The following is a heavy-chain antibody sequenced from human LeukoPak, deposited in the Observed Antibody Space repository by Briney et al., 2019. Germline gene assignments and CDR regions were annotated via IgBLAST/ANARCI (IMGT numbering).Heavy chain of an antibody. V-gene: IGHV4-61*01. Sequence: PSETLSLTCIVSGGSIRNYNNYWGWIRQPPGKGLEWIGYIYYSGSTNYNPSLKSRVTISVDTSKNQFSLKLSSVTAADAAVYYCARAGLSSGYHYGVNYYYYYGMDVWGQGTTVTVSS. CDR3: ARAGLSSGYHYGVNYYYYYGMDV. CDR2: IYYSGST. D-gene: IGHD3-22*01. J-gene: IGHJ6*02. CDR1: GGSIRNYNNY.